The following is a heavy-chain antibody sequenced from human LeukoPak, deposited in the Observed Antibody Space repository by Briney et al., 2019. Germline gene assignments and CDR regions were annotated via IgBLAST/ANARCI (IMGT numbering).Heavy chain of an antibody. CDR1: GYSISSGYY. J-gene: IGHJ4*02. V-gene: IGHV4-38-2*02. Sequence: SETLSLTCTVSGYSISSGYYWGWIRQPPGKGLEWIGSIYHSGSTYYNPSLKSRVTISVDTSKNQFSLKLSSVTAADTAVYYCARIGPWLVGSPFDYWGQGTLVTVSS. CDR2: IYHSGST. D-gene: IGHD6-19*01. CDR3: ARIGPWLVGSPFDY.